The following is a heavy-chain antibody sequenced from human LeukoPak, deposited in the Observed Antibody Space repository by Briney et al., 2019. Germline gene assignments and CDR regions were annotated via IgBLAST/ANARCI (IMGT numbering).Heavy chain of an antibody. Sequence: PGRSLRLACAASGFTVSNYVFRWFRQAPDKGLEWVAVLWRDGNNEYYTESVKGRFTVSRDNSKNTLYLQMNSLSVEDTAVYYCARVAVAAGGWYIQHRGQGTLVTVSS. J-gene: IGHJ1*01. D-gene: IGHD6-19*01. CDR1: GFTVSNYV. V-gene: IGHV3-33*01. CDR3: ARVAVAAGGWYIQH. CDR2: LWRDGNNE.